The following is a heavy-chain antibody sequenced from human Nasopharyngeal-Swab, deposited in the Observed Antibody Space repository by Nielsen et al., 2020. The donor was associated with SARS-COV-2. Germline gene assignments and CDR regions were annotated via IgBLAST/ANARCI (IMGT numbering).Heavy chain of an antibody. D-gene: IGHD6-13*01. CDR3: ARTDSSWYYFDY. V-gene: IGHV3-21*01. CDR2: ISSSSSYI. Sequence: GESLKISCAASGFSFNSFAMNWVRQAPGKGLEWVSSISSSSSYIYYADSVKGRFTISRDNAKNSLYLQMNSLRAEDTAVYYCARTDSSWYYFDYWGQGTLVTVSS. J-gene: IGHJ4*02. CDR1: GFSFNSFA.